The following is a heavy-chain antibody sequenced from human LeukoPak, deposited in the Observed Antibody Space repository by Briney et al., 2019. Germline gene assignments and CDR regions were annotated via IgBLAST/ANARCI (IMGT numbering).Heavy chain of an antibody. CDR3: ARSVRSGYRYFEP. CDR1: GGSFSGYY. D-gene: IGHD3-3*01. J-gene: IGHJ5*02. CDR2: INHSGST. V-gene: IGHV4-34*01. Sequence: PSETLSLTCAVYGGSFSGYYWSWIRQPPGKGLEWIGEINHSGSTNYNPSLKSRVTISVDTSKNQFSLKLSSVTAADTAVYYCARSVRSGYRYFEPWGQGTLVTVSS.